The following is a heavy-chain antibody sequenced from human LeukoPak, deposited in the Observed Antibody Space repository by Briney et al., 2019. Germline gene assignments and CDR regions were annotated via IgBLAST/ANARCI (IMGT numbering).Heavy chain of an antibody. Sequence: PGGSLRLSCAASGFTFSSYAMHWVRQAPGKGLEWVAVIWYDGSNKYCADSVKGRFTTSRDNSKNTLYLQMNSLRAEDTAVYYCASEFPYDSSGYLDYWGQGTLVTVSS. J-gene: IGHJ4*02. D-gene: IGHD3-22*01. CDR1: GFTFSSYA. CDR2: IWYDGSNK. V-gene: IGHV3-33*08. CDR3: ASEFPYDSSGYLDY.